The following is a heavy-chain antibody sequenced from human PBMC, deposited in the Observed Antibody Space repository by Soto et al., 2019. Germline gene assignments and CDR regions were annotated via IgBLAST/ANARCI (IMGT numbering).Heavy chain of an antibody. CDR1: GGSISSYY. CDR2: IYYSGST. Sequence: SETLSLTCTVSGGSISSYYWSWIRQPPGKGLEWIGYIYYSGSTNYNPSLKSRVTISVDTSKNQFSLKLSSVTAADTAVYYCAREEKRGSGMDVWGQGTTVTVSS. V-gene: IGHV4-59*01. CDR3: AREEKRGSGMDV. J-gene: IGHJ6*02.